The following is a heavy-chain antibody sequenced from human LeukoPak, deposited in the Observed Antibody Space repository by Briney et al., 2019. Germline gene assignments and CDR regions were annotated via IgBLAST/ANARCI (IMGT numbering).Heavy chain of an antibody. CDR1: GGSISPHF. CDR2: IYTDGST. J-gene: IGHJ4*02. Sequence: SETLSLTCTVSGGSISPHFWSWIRQPPGKGLEWIGYIYTDGSTKYNPSRKSRVTISLDTSKNQFSLKLSSVTAADTAVYYCARRQTYFDYWGQGTLVTVSS. CDR3: ARRQTYFDY. V-gene: IGHV4-4*09.